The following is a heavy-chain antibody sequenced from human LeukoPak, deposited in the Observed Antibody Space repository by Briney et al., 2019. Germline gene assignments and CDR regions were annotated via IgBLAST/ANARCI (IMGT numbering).Heavy chain of an antibody. Sequence: ASVKVSCKASGGTFSSYAISWVRQAPGQVLEWMGGIIPIFGTANYAQKFQGRVTITADKSTSTAYMELSSLRSEDTAVYYCARVGSGSYYFDYWGQGTLVTVSS. CDR2: IIPIFGTA. D-gene: IGHD3-10*01. CDR3: ARVGSGSYYFDY. J-gene: IGHJ4*02. V-gene: IGHV1-69*06. CDR1: GGTFSSYA.